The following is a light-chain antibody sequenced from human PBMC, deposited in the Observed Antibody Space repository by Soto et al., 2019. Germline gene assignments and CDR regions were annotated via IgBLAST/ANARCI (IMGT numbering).Light chain of an antibody. Sequence: QSLLTQLPSVSAAPGQKVTISCSGSSSNIGNNSVFWYHQLPGTAPKLLIYENNKRPSGIPDRFSGSKSGTSATLGITGLQTGDEADYYCGTWDSSLSAVVFGGGTKLTVL. CDR3: GTWDSSLSAVV. J-gene: IGLJ2*01. V-gene: IGLV1-51*02. CDR1: SSNIGNNS. CDR2: ENN.